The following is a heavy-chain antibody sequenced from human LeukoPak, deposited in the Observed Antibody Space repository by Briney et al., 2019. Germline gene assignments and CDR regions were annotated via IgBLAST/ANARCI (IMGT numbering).Heavy chain of an antibody. CDR3: ARLDRWEYYDSSGYLDY. V-gene: IGHV5-51*01. CDR1: GYSFTSYW. D-gene: IGHD3-22*01. CDR2: IYPGDSDT. J-gene: IGHJ4*02. Sequence: GESLKISCKGSGYSFTSYWIGWVRQMPGKGLEWMGIIYPGDSDTRYSPSFQGQVTISADKSISTAYLQWSSLKASDTATYYCARLDRWEYYDSSGYLDYWGQGTLVTVSS.